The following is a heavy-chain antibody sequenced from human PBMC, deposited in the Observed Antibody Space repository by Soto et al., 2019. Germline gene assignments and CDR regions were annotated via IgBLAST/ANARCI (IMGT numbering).Heavy chain of an antibody. CDR1: GDTFISYA. CDR2: VVPMFGIP. CDR3: ARGSTGYSSSWYRY. D-gene: IGHD6-13*01. J-gene: IGHJ4*02. V-gene: IGHV1-69*10. Sequence: ASVKVSCKSSGDTFISYAISWVRQAPGQGLEWMGGVVPMFGIPNYAQKFQGRVTITADKSTSTAHMELRSLRSEDTAVYYCARGSTGYSSSWYRYWGQGTLVTVSS.